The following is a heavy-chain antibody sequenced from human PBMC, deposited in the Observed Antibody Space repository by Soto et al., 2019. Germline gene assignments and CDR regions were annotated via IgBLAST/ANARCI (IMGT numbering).Heavy chain of an antibody. D-gene: IGHD6-19*01. CDR3: ASQWYYYYMDV. CDR1: GGSFSGYY. Sequence: SETLSLTCAVYGGSFSGYYWSWIRQPPGKGLEWIGEINHSGSTNYNPSLKSRVTISVDTSKNQFSLKLSSVTAADTAVYYCASQWYYYYMDVWGKGTTVTVSS. CDR2: INHSGST. J-gene: IGHJ6*03. V-gene: IGHV4-34*01.